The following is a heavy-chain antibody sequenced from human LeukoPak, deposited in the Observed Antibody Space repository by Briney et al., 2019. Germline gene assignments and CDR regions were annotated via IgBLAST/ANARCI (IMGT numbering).Heavy chain of an antibody. CDR1: GYTFTSYD. D-gene: IGHD1-26*01. CDR2: INPNSGGT. J-gene: IGHJ4*02. Sequence: ASVKVSCTASGYTFTSYDINWVRQATGQGLEWMGWINPNSGGTNYAQKFQGRVTMTRDTSISTAYMELSRLRSDDTAVYYCARDEQVGATPDYWGQGTLVTVSS. CDR3: ARDEQVGATPDY. V-gene: IGHV1-2*02.